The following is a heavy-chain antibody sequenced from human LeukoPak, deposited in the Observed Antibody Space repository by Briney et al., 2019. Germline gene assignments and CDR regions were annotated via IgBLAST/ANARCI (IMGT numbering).Heavy chain of an antibody. Sequence: PGGSLRLSCAASGFTFSSYEMNWVRQAPGKGLEWVSYISGSGSTIYYGASLEGRFTISRDNANNSLYLQINSLRVEDTAVYYCATLWDPVAGTTQPLLWGQGTLVTVSS. CDR2: ISGSGSTI. V-gene: IGHV3-48*03. CDR1: GFTFSSYE. D-gene: IGHD6-19*01. CDR3: ATLWDPVAGTTQPLL. J-gene: IGHJ4*02.